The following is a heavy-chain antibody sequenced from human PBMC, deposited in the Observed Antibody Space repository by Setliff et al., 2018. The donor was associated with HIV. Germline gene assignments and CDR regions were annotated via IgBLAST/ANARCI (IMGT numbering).Heavy chain of an antibody. J-gene: IGHJ3*01. Sequence: GGSLRLSCAASGFSHSNHNLNWVCQAPAKGLEWVTVISYDGSYKNYADSVKGRFTISRDNSKNTVFVQMNSLRADDTATYYCERDLTTIVTRKVFDFWGQGTMVTVSS. CDR3: ERDLTTIVTRKVFDF. CDR1: GFSHSNHN. V-gene: IGHV3-30*04. D-gene: IGHD4-4*01. CDR2: ISYDGSYK.